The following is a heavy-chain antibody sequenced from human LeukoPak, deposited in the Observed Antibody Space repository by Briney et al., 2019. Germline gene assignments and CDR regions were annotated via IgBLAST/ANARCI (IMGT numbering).Heavy chain of an antibody. J-gene: IGHJ4*02. D-gene: IGHD3-10*01. Sequence: TGGSLRLSCAASGFTFSNYWMHWVRQAPGKGLVWVSRTKPDGSGTSYVDSVKGRFTISRDNAKSTLYLQMNSLGAEDTAVYYCAKDAVYGSGSVDYWGQGALVTVSS. CDR2: TKPDGSGT. CDR3: AKDAVYGSGSVDY. V-gene: IGHV3-74*01. CDR1: GFTFSNYW.